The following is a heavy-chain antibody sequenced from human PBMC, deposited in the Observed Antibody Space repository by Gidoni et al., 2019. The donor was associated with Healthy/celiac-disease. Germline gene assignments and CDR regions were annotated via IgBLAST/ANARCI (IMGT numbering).Heavy chain of an antibody. CDR3: ARDSDASMDV. V-gene: IGHV3-74*01. Sequence: EVQLVESGGGLVQPGGFLRLSCAASGFTFSNTWMDWGRQAPGKGLVWVSRINRDGSSTNYADSVKGRFTISRDNAKNTLYLQMNSLRAEDTAVYYYARDSDASMDVWGKGTTVTVSS. CDR1: GFTFSNTW. CDR2: INRDGSST. J-gene: IGHJ6*03.